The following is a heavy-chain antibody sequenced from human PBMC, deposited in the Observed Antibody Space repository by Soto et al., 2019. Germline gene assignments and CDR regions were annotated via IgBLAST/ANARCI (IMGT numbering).Heavy chain of an antibody. CDR1: GGSIGSGSYY. CDR2: IYYSGST. Sequence: SETVSIACAVSGGSIGSGSYYYGVMRQPPGNGLEWIGSIYYSGSTYYNPSLKSRVTISVDTSKNQFSLKLSSVTAADTAVYYCARHERFLELRMYGMDVWGQGTTVT. D-gene: IGHD1-26*01. J-gene: IGHJ6*02. CDR3: ARHERFLELRMYGMDV. V-gene: IGHV4-39*01.